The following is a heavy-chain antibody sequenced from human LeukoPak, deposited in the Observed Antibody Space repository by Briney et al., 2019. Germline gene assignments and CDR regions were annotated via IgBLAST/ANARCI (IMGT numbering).Heavy chain of an antibody. Sequence: SETLSLTCAVYGGSFSGYYWSWIRQPPGKGLEWIGEINHSGSTNYNPSLKSRVTISVDTSKNQFSLKLGSVTAADTAVYYCARRPSGSYFGWFDPWGQGTLVTVSS. CDR1: GGSFSGYY. CDR2: INHSGST. CDR3: ARRPSGSYFGWFDP. J-gene: IGHJ5*02. V-gene: IGHV4-34*01. D-gene: IGHD1-26*01.